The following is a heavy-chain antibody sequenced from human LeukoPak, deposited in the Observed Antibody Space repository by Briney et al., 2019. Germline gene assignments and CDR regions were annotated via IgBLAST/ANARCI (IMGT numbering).Heavy chain of an antibody. Sequence: SETLSLTCTVSGGSISSGGYYWSWNPQHPGKGLEWIGHIYYSGSTYYNPSLKSRVTISVDTSKNHFSLKLSSVTAADTAVYYCARDFRRGWFDPWGQVTLVTVSS. CDR2: IYYSGST. D-gene: IGHD3-10*01. CDR1: GGSISSGGYY. CDR3: ARDFRRGWFDP. V-gene: IGHV4-31*03. J-gene: IGHJ5*02.